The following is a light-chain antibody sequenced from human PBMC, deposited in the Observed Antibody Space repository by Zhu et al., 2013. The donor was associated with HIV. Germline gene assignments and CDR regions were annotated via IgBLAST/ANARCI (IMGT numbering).Light chain of an antibody. V-gene: IGKV3-20*01. Sequence: ETVLTQSPGTLSLSPGERATLSCRASQSVSSSHLAWYQQKPGQAPRLLIYDASSRAASIPDNFSGSGSGTDFTLTISRLEPEDFAVYYCQQYGSSPLTFGGGTKVEIK. J-gene: IGKJ4*01. CDR3: QQYGSSPLT. CDR2: DAS. CDR1: QSVSSSH.